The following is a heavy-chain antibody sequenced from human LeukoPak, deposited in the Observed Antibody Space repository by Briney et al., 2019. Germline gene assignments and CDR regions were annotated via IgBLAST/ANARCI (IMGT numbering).Heavy chain of an antibody. D-gene: IGHD3-10*01. Sequence: ASVKVSCKASGYTFTSYDINWVRQAPGQGLEWMGWIRAYNGNTNYAQKFQGRVTMTEDTSTDTAYMELSSLRSEDTAVYYCAGEVRGVVWGQGTLVTVSS. V-gene: IGHV1-18*01. CDR2: IRAYNGNT. CDR3: AGEVRGVV. J-gene: IGHJ4*02. CDR1: GYTFTSYD.